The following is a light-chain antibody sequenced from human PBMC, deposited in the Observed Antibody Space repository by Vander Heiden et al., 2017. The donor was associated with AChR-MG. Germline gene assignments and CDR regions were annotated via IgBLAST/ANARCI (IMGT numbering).Light chain of an antibody. CDR1: QNINRN. J-gene: IGKJ2*01. CDR3: QHRDYTSST. V-gene: IGKV1-39*01. Sequence: DIQTTQFPSSLSASVGDRVTITCRASQNINRNLNWYQQKPGKAPKLLIYDASTLQTGVPSDFSGSGSGTDFTLTISGLQPEDFATYYCQHRDYTSSTFDQATQLEIK. CDR2: DAS.